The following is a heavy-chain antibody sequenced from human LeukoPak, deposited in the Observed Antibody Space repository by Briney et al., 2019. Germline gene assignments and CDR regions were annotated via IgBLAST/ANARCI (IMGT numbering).Heavy chain of an antibody. CDR1: GFTVSSNY. J-gene: IGHJ4*02. V-gene: IGHV3-53*05. D-gene: IGHD6-19*01. CDR3: ARDQQWLVRGIDY. Sequence: GGSLRLSCAASGFTVSSNYMSWVRQAPGKGLEWVSVIYSGGSTYYADSVKGRFTISRDNSKNTLYLQMNSLRAEDTAVYYCARDQQWLVRGIDYWGQGTLVTVSS. CDR2: IYSGGST.